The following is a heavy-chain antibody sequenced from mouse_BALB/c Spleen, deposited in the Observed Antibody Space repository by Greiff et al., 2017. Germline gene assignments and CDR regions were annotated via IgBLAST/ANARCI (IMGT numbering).Heavy chain of an antibody. Sequence: DVKLQESGPSLVKPSQTLSLTCSVTGDSITSGYWNWIRKFPGNKLEYMGYISYSGSTYYNPSLKSRISITRDTSKNQYYLQLNSVTTEDTATYYCARYGSGSPWFAYWGQGTLVTVSA. V-gene: IGHV3-8*02. D-gene: IGHD3-1*01. J-gene: IGHJ3*01. CDR3: ARYGSGSPWFAY. CDR2: ISYSGST. CDR1: GDSITSGY.